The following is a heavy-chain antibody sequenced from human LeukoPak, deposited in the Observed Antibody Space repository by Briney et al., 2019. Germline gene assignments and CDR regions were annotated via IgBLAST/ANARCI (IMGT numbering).Heavy chain of an antibody. J-gene: IGHJ1*01. CDR3: ARDEGATASRGVYFQH. V-gene: IGHV1-46*01. D-gene: IGHD1-26*01. CDR1: GYTFTSYY. Sequence: GASVKVSCKASGYTFTSYYMHWVRQAPGQGLEWMGIINPSGGSTSYAQKFQGRVTMTRDTSTSTVYMELSSLRSEDTAVYYCARDEGATASRGVYFQHWGQGTLVTVSS. CDR2: INPSGGST.